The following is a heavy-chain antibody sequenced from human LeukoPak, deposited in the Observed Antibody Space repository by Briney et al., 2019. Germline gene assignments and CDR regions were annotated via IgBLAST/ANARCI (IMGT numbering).Heavy chain of an antibody. Sequence: GGSLRLSCAASGFTFTTYWMHWVRQAPGKGLEWVAVISYDGSNKYYADSVKGRFTISRDNSKNTLYLQMNSLRAEDTAVYYCARDVFRGGYSYGASFDYWGQGTLVTVSS. CDR2: ISYDGSNK. J-gene: IGHJ4*02. V-gene: IGHV3-30-3*01. CDR1: GFTFTTYW. D-gene: IGHD5-18*01. CDR3: ARDVFRGGYSYGASFDY.